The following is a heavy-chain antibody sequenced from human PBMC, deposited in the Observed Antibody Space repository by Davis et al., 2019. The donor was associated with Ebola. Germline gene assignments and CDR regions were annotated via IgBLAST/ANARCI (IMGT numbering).Heavy chain of an antibody. CDR3: TTTTTTNDY. CDR2: IRSKVNSYAT. Sequence: PGGSLRLSCAASGFTFSGSAMHWVRQASGKGLEWVGRIRSKVNSYATAYAASVKGRFTISRDDSKNTVYLQMNSLKTEDTAVYYCTTTTTTNDYWGQGTLVTVSS. CDR1: GFTFSGSA. D-gene: IGHD4-17*01. V-gene: IGHV3-73*01. J-gene: IGHJ4*02.